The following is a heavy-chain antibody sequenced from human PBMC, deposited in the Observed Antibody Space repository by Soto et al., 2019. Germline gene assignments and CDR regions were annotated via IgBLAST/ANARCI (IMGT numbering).Heavy chain of an antibody. J-gene: IGHJ6*02. D-gene: IGHD2-2*01. V-gene: IGHV1-2*02. CDR1: GYTFTGYY. Sequence: QVQLVQSGADVKTPGASVRVSCKASGYTFTGYYVHWVREAPGQGLEWMGWINPETGGTSYAQKFQGRVTLSMDTSINTASLELIMLRFDDAAVYFCARERYQVISDGMDVWGQGTTVTVSS. CDR2: INPETGGT. CDR3: ARERYQVISDGMDV.